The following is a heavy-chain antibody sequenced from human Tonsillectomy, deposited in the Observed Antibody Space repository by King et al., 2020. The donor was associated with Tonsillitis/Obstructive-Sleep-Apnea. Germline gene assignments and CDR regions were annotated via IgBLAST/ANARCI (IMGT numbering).Heavy chain of an antibody. D-gene: IGHD3-3*02. J-gene: IGHJ4*02. CDR3: ARNHFYPNILNFDY. Sequence: VQLQQWGAGLLKPSETLSLTCAVYGGSFSGYYWSWIRQPPGKGLEWIGEINHSGSTNYNPSLKSRVTISVDTSKNQFSLKLSSVTAADTAVYYCARNHFYPNILNFDYWGQGTLVTVSS. CDR1: GGSFSGYY. CDR2: INHSGST. V-gene: IGHV4-34*01.